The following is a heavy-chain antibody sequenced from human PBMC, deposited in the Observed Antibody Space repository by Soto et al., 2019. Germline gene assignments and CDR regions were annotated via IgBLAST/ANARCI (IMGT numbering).Heavy chain of an antibody. CDR1: DGSIGRYY. V-gene: IGHV4-59*12. CDR2: IYYGGST. CDR3: ARDPHYYGSSAHHFDY. D-gene: IGHD3-22*01. J-gene: IGHJ4*02. Sequence: TSETLSLTCTVSDGSIGRYYWSWIRQPPGKGLEWIGYIYYGGSTNYNPSLKSRVTISVDTSKNQFSLRLSSVTAADTAVYYCARDPHYYGSSAHHFDYWGQGILVTVSS.